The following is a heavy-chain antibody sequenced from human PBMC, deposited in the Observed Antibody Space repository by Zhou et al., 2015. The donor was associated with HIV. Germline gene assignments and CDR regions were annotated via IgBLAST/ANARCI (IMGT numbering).Heavy chain of an antibody. V-gene: IGHV1-69*02. CDR3: AKSARDIVVVVGAGWFDP. J-gene: IGHJ5*02. CDR2: IIPILGIA. CDR1: GGTFSSYT. Sequence: QVQLVQSGTEMKDPGASVKVSCKASGGTFSSYTISWVRQAPGQGLEWMGRIIPILGIANYAQKFQGRVTITADKSTSTAYMELSSLRSEDTAVYYCAKSARDIVVVVGAGWFDPWGQGTLVTVSS. D-gene: IGHD2-15*01.